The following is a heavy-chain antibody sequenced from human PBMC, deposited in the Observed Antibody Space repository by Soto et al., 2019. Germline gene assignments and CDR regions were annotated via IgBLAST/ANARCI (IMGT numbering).Heavy chain of an antibody. CDR1: GFTFSSYA. Sequence: EVQLLESGGGLVQPGGSLSLSCAASGFTFSSYAMNWVRQAPGKGLEWVSTISDSGGSTYYADSVKGRFTISRDNSKNTLYLQMNSLRADDTAVYHCAKGDIVVVPSADITVAGTRSFDIWGQGTMVTVSS. CDR3: AKGDIVVVPSADITVAGTRSFDI. CDR2: ISDSGGST. J-gene: IGHJ3*02. V-gene: IGHV3-23*01. D-gene: IGHD2-2*01.